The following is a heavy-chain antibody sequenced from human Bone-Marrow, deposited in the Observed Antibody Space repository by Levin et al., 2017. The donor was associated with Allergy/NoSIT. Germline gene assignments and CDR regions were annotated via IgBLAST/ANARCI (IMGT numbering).Heavy chain of an antibody. D-gene: IGHD3-22*01. J-gene: IGHJ4*02. Sequence: TGGSLRLSCAASGFIFSDGWMSWVRQAPGKGLEWVGRIRSTIDGGTTDYAASVKGRFTISRDDSKNTLYLQINSLKTEDTAVYYCTTDRTYYYDSSGYYYGLDYWGQGTLVTVSS. V-gene: IGHV3-15*01. CDR2: IRSTIDGGTT. CDR3: TTDRTYYYDSSGYYYGLDY. CDR1: GFIFSDGW.